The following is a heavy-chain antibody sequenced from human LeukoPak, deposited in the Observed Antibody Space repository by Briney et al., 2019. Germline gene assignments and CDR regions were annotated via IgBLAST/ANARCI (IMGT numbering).Heavy chain of an antibody. J-gene: IGHJ3*02. Sequence: PRGSLRLSCSASGFTFSRYAMHWVRQAPGKGLEYVSAISSSGGSTYYADSVKGRFTISRDNSKDTLYLQMSSLRAEDTTVYYCVKSAGFDWLSPLDAFDIWGQGTMVTFSS. CDR2: ISSSGGST. CDR3: VKSAGFDWLSPLDAFDI. V-gene: IGHV3-64D*06. D-gene: IGHD3-9*01. CDR1: GFTFSRYA.